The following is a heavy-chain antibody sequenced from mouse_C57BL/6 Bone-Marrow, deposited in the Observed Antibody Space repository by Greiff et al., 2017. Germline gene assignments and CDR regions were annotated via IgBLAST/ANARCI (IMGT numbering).Heavy chain of an antibody. CDR1: GYTFTSYW. J-gene: IGHJ4*01. CDR3: ARRAPTGSSYENAMDY. V-gene: IGHV1-53*01. D-gene: IGHD1-1*01. Sequence: QVQLKQPGTELVKPGASVKLSCKASGYTFTSYWLHWVKQRPGQGLEWIGNINPSNGGTNYNEKFKSKATLTVDKSSSTAYMQLSSLTSEDSAVYYCARRAPTGSSYENAMDYWGQGTSVTVSS. CDR2: INPSNGGT.